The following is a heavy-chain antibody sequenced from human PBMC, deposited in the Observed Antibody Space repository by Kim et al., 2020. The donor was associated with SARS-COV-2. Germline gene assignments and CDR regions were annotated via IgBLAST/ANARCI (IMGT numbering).Heavy chain of an antibody. Sequence: ASVKVSCKASGYTFTGYYMHWVRQAPGQGLEWMGWINPNSGGTNYAQKFQGRVTMTRDTSISTAYMELSRLRSDDTAVYYCARAASLYDILTGYSLNWFDPWGQGTLVTVSS. CDR3: ARAASLYDILTGYSLNWFDP. D-gene: IGHD3-9*01. CDR2: INPNSGGT. J-gene: IGHJ5*02. V-gene: IGHV1-2*02. CDR1: GYTFTGYY.